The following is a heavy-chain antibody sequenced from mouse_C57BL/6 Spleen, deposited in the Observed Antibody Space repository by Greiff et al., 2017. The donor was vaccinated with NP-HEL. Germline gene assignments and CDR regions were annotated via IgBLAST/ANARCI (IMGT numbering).Heavy chain of an antibody. CDR1: GYTFTDYY. V-gene: IGHV1-26*01. CDR2: INPNNGGT. Sequence: VQLQQSGPELVKPGASVKISCKASGYTFTDYYMNWVKQSHGKSLEWIGDINPNNGGTSYNQKFKGKATLTVDKSSSTAYMELRSLTSEDSAVYYCARLGDDYGGAYWGQGTLVTVSA. CDR3: ARLGDDYGGAY. D-gene: IGHD2-4*01. J-gene: IGHJ3*01.